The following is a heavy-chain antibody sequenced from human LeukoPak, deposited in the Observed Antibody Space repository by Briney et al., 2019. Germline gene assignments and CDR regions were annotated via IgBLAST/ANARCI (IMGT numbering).Heavy chain of an antibody. Sequence: PSQTLSLTCTVSGGSISSGCNYWIWLRQHPGKGLEWIGYIHTGGTTYYNPSLKSRVTISVDTSNNQFSLKLSSVTAADTAVYYCATGLPRPHWGQGTLVSVSS. CDR1: GGSISSGCNY. V-gene: IGHV4-31*03. CDR3: ATGLPRPH. CDR2: IHTGGTT. J-gene: IGHJ4*02.